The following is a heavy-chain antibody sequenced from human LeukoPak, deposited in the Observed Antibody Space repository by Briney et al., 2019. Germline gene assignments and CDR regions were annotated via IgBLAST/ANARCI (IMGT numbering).Heavy chain of an antibody. Sequence: SETLSLTCTVSGGSISSYYWSWIRQPPGKGLEWIGYIYYSGSTNYNPSLKSRVTISVDTSKNQFSLKLSSVTAADTAVYYCARGSNYVASRFDPWGQGTLVTVSS. V-gene: IGHV4-59*01. D-gene: IGHD4-11*01. J-gene: IGHJ5*02. CDR3: ARGSNYVASRFDP. CDR1: GGSISSYY. CDR2: IYYSGST.